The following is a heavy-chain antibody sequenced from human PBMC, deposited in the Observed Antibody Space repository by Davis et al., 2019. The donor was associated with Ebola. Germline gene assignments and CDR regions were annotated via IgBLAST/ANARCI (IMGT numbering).Heavy chain of an antibody. Sequence: MPSETLSLTCTVSGGSTSSSSYYWGWIRQPPGKGLEWTGSIHYSGSTYYNPSLKSRGTISVDTSKNQFSLKLSSVTAAATAVYYCARHDIVVVVAAFDYWGQGTLVTVSS. V-gene: IGHV4-39*07. CDR1: GGSTSSSSYY. CDR3: ARHDIVVVVAAFDY. D-gene: IGHD2-15*01. CDR2: IHYSGST. J-gene: IGHJ4*02.